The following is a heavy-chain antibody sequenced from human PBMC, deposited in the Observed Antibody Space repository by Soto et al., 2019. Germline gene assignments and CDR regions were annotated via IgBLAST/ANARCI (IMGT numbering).Heavy chain of an antibody. CDR1: GFTFHTYT. J-gene: IGHJ6*02. CDR3: ARDRKLGPGPNYYYYGMDA. CDR2: ISSSSAYI. Sequence: PGGSLRLSCAASGFTFHTYTMNWVRQAPGKGLEWVSSISSSSAYIYYADSVKGRFTISRDNAKDSLFLQMNGLRAEDTAVYYCARDRKLGPGPNYYYYGMDAWGQGTTVTVSS. V-gene: IGHV3-21*01.